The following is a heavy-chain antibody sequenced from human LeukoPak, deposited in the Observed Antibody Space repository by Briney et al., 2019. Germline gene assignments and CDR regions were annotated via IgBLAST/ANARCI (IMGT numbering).Heavy chain of an antibody. CDR3: AREGQTYDYVWGSYRYLILGDY. V-gene: IGHV1-2*02. D-gene: IGHD3-16*02. CDR2: INPNSGGT. Sequence: ASVKVSCKASGYTFTGYYMHWVRQAPGQGLEWMGWINPNSGGTNYAQKFQGRVTMTRDTSISTAYMELSRLRSDDTAVYYCAREGQTYDYVWGSYRYLILGDYWGQGTLVTVSS. CDR1: GYTFTGYY. J-gene: IGHJ4*02.